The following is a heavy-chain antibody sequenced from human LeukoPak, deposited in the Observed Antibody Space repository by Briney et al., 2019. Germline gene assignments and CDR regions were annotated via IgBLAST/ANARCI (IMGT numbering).Heavy chain of an antibody. CDR1: GGSFSGYY. D-gene: IGHD2-21*02. V-gene: IGHV4-34*01. CDR3: ARVSGDLDAFDI. CDR2: INHSGST. J-gene: IGHJ3*02. Sequence: PSETLSLTCAVYGGSFSGYYWSWIRQPPGKGLEWIGEINHSGSTNYNPSLKSRVTISVDTSKNQFSLKLSSVTAADTAVYYCARVSGDLDAFDIWGQGTMVTVSS.